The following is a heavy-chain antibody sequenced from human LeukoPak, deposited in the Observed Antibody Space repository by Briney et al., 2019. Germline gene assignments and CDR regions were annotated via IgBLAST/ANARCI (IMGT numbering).Heavy chain of an antibody. CDR1: GFTFSSYG. Sequence: GGSLRLSCAASGFTFSSYGMSWVRQAPGKGLEWVSAISGSGGSTYYADSVKGRFTISRDNSKNTLYLQMNSLRAEDTAVYYCAKVSVKRTGNFDYWGQGTLVTVSS. CDR3: AKVSVKRTGNFDY. D-gene: IGHD3-10*01. V-gene: IGHV3-23*01. CDR2: ISGSGGST. J-gene: IGHJ4*02.